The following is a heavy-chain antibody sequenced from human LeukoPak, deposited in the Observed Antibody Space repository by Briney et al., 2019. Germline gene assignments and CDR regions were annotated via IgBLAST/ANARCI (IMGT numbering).Heavy chain of an antibody. Sequence: PSETLSLTCTVSGYSITSGYYWGWIRLPPGKGLEWLGSIYHSGSTFYNPSLKSRVTISVDTSENQFSLKLNSVTAADTAIYYCARDVSPTDFWGQGTLVTVSS. CDR3: ARDVSPTDF. CDR1: GYSITSGYY. J-gene: IGHJ4*02. V-gene: IGHV4-38-2*02. CDR2: IYHSGST. D-gene: IGHD3-3*02.